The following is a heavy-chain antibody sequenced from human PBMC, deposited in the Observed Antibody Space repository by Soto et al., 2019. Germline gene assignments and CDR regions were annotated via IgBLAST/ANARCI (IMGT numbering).Heavy chain of an antibody. CDR2: IWFDGSKK. CDR1: GFTFSRYG. J-gene: IGHJ4*02. Sequence: GGSLRLSCAASGFTFSRYGFHWVRQAPGKGLEWVAGIWFDGSKKYYGDSVKGRCTISRDNSKNTVHLQMSSLRGEDTAVYFCERGAFYFDTSHYPASDSWGQGNLVAVSS. D-gene: IGHD3-22*01. V-gene: IGHV3-33*01. CDR3: ERGAFYFDTSHYPASDS.